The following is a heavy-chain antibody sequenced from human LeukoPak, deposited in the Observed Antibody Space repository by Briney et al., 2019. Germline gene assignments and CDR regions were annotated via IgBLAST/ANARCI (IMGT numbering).Heavy chain of an antibody. CDR1: GFSFSSYT. Sequence: SLRLSCAASGFSFSSYTMHWVRQAPGKGLEWEAVISDDGDNKYYADSVKGRFTISRDSDKNTLYLQMNSLRAEDTVVYYCARGHSGYDSGLDSWGQGNLVTVSS. J-gene: IGHJ5*01. V-gene: IGHV3-30*04. CDR2: ISDDGDNK. CDR3: ARGHSGYDSGLDS. D-gene: IGHD5-12*01.